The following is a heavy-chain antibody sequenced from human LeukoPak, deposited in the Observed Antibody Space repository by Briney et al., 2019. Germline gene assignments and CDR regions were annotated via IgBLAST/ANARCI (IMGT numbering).Heavy chain of an antibody. J-gene: IGHJ5*02. Sequence: SETLSLTCAVYGGSFSGYYWSWIRQPPGKGLEWIGEINHSGSTNYNPSLKSRVTISVDTSKNQFSLKLSSVTAADTAVYYCARELYYDILTGYSNWFDPWGQGTLVTVSS. V-gene: IGHV4-34*01. CDR3: ARELYYDILTGYSNWFDP. D-gene: IGHD3-9*01. CDR1: GGSFSGYY. CDR2: INHSGST.